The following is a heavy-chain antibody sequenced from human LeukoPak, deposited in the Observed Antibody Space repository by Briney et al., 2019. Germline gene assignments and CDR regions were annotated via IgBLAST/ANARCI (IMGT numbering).Heavy chain of an antibody. CDR2: ISGSGGST. Sequence: GGSLRLSCVASGFSFNNYAMSWVRQAPGKGLEWVSAISGSGGSTYYADSVKGRFTISRDNSKNTLYLQMNSLRAEDTAVYYCARRCYDSSGFDYWGQGTLVTVSS. J-gene: IGHJ4*02. D-gene: IGHD3-22*01. CDR1: GFSFNNYA. V-gene: IGHV3-23*01. CDR3: ARRCYDSSGFDY.